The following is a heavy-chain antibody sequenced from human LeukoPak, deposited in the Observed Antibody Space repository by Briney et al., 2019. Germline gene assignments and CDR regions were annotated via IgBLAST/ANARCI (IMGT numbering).Heavy chain of an antibody. Sequence: PVKISCKASGGTFSSYAISWVRQAPGQGLEWMGGIIPIFVTANYAQKFQGRVTITPDKSTSRAYMELSSLRSEDTVVYYCARGYDFRSGYFDPWGQGTLVTVSS. CDR3: ARGYDFRSGYFDP. V-gene: IGHV1-69*06. CDR2: IIPIFVTA. CDR1: GGTFSSYA. D-gene: IGHD3-3*01. J-gene: IGHJ5*02.